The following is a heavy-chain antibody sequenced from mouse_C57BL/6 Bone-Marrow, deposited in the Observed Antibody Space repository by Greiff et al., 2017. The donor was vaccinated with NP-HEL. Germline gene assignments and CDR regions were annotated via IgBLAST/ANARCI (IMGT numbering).Heavy chain of an antibody. CDR2: IDPENGDT. V-gene: IGHV14-4*01. D-gene: IGHD2-5*01. Sequence: EVQRVESGAELVRPGASVKLSCTASGFNIKDDYMHWVKQRPEQGLEWIGWIDPENGDTESASKFQGKATITADTSSNTAYLQLSSLTSEDTAVYYCTTWGSNFYAMDYWGQGTSVTVSS. CDR3: TTWGSNFYAMDY. CDR1: GFNIKDDY. J-gene: IGHJ4*01.